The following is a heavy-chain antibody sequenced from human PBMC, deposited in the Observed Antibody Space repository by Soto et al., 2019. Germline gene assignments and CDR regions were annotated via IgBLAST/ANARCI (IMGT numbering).Heavy chain of an antibody. CDR3: ARAERIVLMVYARNKPYENWFDP. CDR1: GFTFSSYS. J-gene: IGHJ5*02. V-gene: IGHV3-48*01. Sequence: PWGSLRLSCAASGFTFSSYSMNWVRQAPGKGLEWVSYISSSSSTIYYADSVKGRFTISRDNAKNSLYLQMNSLRAEDTAVYYCARAERIVLMVYARNKPYENWFDPWGQGTLVTVSS. D-gene: IGHD2-8*01. CDR2: ISSSSSTI.